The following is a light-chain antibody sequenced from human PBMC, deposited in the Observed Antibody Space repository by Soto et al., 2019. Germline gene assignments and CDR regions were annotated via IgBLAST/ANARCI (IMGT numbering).Light chain of an antibody. CDR2: GIS. J-gene: IGKJ4*01. CDR1: QSVSRNY. V-gene: IGKV3-20*01. Sequence: EIVLTQSPGTLSLSPGERATLSCRASQSVSRNYLAWYQQKPGQAPRLLIYGISTRATGIPDRFSGSGSGTDFTLTISRLEPEDFAVYYCQQYGSYPLTFGGGTKVEIK. CDR3: QQYGSYPLT.